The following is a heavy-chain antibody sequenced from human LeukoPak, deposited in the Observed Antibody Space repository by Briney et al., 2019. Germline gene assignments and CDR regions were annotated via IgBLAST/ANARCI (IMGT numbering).Heavy chain of an antibody. J-gene: IGHJ4*02. CDR2: IKQDGTEK. V-gene: IGHV3-7*01. D-gene: IGHD5-18*01. CDR1: GFTFTKNW. CDR3: ARDLRAGSYAFD. Sequence: GGSLRLSCAASGFTFTKNWMTWVRQAPGKGLEWVANIKQDGTEKYYVDSVKGRFTISRDNAKNSVYLQMNSLRAEDTAIYYCARDLRAGSYAFDWGQGTLVTVSS.